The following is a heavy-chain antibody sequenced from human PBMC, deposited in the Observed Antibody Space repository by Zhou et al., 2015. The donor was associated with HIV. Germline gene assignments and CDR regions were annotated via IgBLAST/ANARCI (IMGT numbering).Heavy chain of an antibody. CDR2: MTGSGGAS. CDR3: ARERYGDSRGNY. Sequence: EVQLLESGGGLIKPGGSLRLSCAASGFTFSRNGMTWVRQAPGKGLEWVSSMTGSGGASRYADSVEGRFTISRDNAKNSLYLQMNSLRDEDTAIYYCARERYGDSRGNYWGQGTLVTVSA. J-gene: IGHJ4*02. V-gene: IGHV3-23*01. D-gene: IGHD4-17*01. CDR1: GFTFSRNG.